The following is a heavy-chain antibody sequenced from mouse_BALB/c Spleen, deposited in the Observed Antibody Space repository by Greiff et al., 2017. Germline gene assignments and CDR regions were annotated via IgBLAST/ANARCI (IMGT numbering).Heavy chain of an antibody. CDR2: IDPENGDT. V-gene: IGHV14-4*02. Sequence: VQLQQSGAELVRPGASVKLSCTASGFNINDYYMHWVKQRPEQGLEWIGWIDPENGDTEYAPKFQGKATMTADTSSNTAYLQLSSLTSEDTAVYYCNACGRRETWFAYWGQGTLVTVSA. CDR3: NACGRRETWFAY. D-gene: IGHD2-12*01. CDR1: GFNINDYY. J-gene: IGHJ3*01.